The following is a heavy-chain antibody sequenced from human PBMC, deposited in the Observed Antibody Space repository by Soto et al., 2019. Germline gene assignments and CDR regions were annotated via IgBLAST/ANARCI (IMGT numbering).Heavy chain of an antibody. CDR1: GFTFSSYG. V-gene: IGHV3-30*18. CDR3: AKDGGVYSSSWNFDY. Sequence: QVQLVESGGGVVQPGRSLRLSCAASGFTFSSYGMHWVRQAPGKGLEWVAVISYDGSNKYYADSVKGRFTISRDNSKNTLYLQMNGLRAEDTAVYYCAKDGGVYSSSWNFDYWGQGPLVTVSS. D-gene: IGHD6-6*01. CDR2: ISYDGSNK. J-gene: IGHJ4*02.